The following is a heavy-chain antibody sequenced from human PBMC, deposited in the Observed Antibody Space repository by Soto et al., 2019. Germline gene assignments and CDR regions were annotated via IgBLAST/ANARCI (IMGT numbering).Heavy chain of an antibody. J-gene: IGHJ4*02. V-gene: IGHV3-23*01. Sequence: TGGSLRLSCAASGGTFSSYAMSWVRQAPGKGLEWVSAISGSGGSTYYADSVKGRFTISRDNSKNTLYLQMNSLRAEDTAVYYCAKNGRFLEWLLYGFDYWGQGTLVTVSS. CDR1: GGTFSSYA. CDR3: AKNGRFLEWLLYGFDY. D-gene: IGHD3-3*01. CDR2: ISGSGGST.